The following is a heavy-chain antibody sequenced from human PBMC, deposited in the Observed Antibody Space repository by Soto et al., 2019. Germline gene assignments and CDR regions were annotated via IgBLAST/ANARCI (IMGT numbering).Heavy chain of an antibody. CDR3: ARVEYSGDDQEGY. D-gene: IGHD5-12*01. CDR2: INPNNGGT. J-gene: IGHJ4*02. CDR1: GYTFTGYY. V-gene: IGHV1-2*02. Sequence: QVQLVQSGAEVKKPGASVKVSCKASGYTFTGYYMHWVRQAPGQRLEWMGWINPNNGGTNYAQKCQGRGTMTRDTSISTAYMALSRLRSYDTAVYYCARVEYSGDDQEGYWVQGTLVTVSS.